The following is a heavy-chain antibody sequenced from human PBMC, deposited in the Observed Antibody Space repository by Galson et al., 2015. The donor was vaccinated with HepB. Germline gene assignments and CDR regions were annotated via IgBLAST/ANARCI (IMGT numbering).Heavy chain of an antibody. Sequence: ASVKVSCKASGYTFGGHYMHWVRQAPGQGLEWMGWINPNSGGTNYAQKFQGRVTMTRDTSISTAYMELSGLRSDDTAVYYCARETQGYCSSSSCSNLEYWGQGTLVTVSS. J-gene: IGHJ4*02. CDR1: GYTFGGHY. V-gene: IGHV1-2*02. CDR2: INPNSGGT. D-gene: IGHD2-2*01. CDR3: ARETQGYCSSSSCSNLEY.